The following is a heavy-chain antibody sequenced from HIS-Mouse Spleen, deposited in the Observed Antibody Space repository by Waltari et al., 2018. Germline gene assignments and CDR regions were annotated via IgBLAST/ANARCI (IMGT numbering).Heavy chain of an antibody. D-gene: IGHD6-13*01. CDR1: GGSISSSSYY. Sequence: QLQLQESGPGLVKPSGTLSLTCTVSGGSISSSSYYWGWIRQPPGKGWAWIGTIYYRGSVYSNPSLKSRVTISVDTSKNQFSLKLSSVTAADTAVYYCAREIPYSSSWYDWYFDLWGRGTLVTVSS. CDR2: IYYRGSV. CDR3: AREIPYSSSWYDWYFDL. J-gene: IGHJ2*01. V-gene: IGHV4-39*07.